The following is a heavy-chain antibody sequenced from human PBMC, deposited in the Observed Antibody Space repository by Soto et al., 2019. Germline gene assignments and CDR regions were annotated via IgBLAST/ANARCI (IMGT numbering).Heavy chain of an antibody. Sequence: SETLSLTCTVSGGSISSSSYYWGWIRQPPGKGLEWIGSIYYSGSTYYNPSLKSRVTISVDTSKNQFSLKLSSVTAADTAVYYCALYGDYYYYYYMDVWGKGTTVTVSS. D-gene: IGHD4-17*01. V-gene: IGHV4-39*01. J-gene: IGHJ6*03. CDR2: IYYSGST. CDR3: ALYGDYYYYYYMDV. CDR1: GGSISSSSYY.